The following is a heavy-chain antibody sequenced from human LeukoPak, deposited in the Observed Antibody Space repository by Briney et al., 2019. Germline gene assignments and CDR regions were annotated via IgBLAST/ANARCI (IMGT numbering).Heavy chain of an antibody. Sequence: GGSLRLSCAASGFTFSSYWMSWVRQAPGKGLEWVANIKQDGSEKYYVDSVKGRFTISRDNAKNSLYLQMNSLRAEDTAVYYCARAIEYSSPYYYYYYMDVWGKGTTVTVSS. D-gene: IGHD6-6*01. CDR2: IKQDGSEK. CDR3: ARAIEYSSPYYYYYYMDV. J-gene: IGHJ6*03. V-gene: IGHV3-7*04. CDR1: GFTFSSYW.